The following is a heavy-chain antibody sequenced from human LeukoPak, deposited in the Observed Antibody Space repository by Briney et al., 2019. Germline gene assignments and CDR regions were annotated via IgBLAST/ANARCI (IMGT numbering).Heavy chain of an antibody. CDR1: GYTFISYG. J-gene: IGHJ3*02. CDR3: ARDPRETQLLWFGESPLWAFDI. V-gene: IGHV1-18*01. Sequence: ASVTVSCKASGYTFISYGISWVRQAPGQGLEWMGWISAYNGNTNYAQKLQGRVTMTTDTSTSTAYMELRSLRSDDTAVYYCARDPRETQLLWFGESPLWAFDIWGQGTMVTVSS. D-gene: IGHD3-10*01. CDR2: ISAYNGNT.